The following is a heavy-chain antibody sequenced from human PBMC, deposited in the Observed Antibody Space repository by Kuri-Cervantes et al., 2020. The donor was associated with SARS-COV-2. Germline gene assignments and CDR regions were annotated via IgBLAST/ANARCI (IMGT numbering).Heavy chain of an antibody. D-gene: IGHD2-15*01. J-gene: IGHJ4*02. Sequence: LSLTCAASGFTFSSYAMHWVRQAPGKGLEWVAVISYDGSNKYYADSVKGRFTISRDNSKNTLYLQMNSLRAEDTAVYYCAKRPAVVRSFDYWGQGTLVTVSS. CDR2: ISYDGSNK. CDR3: AKRPAVVRSFDY. V-gene: IGHV3-30-3*02. CDR1: GFTFSSYA.